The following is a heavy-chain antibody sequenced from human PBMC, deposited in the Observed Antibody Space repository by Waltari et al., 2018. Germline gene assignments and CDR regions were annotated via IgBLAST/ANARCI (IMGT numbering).Heavy chain of an antibody. V-gene: IGHV4-39*01. CDR1: GGSISSSSYY. Sequence: QLQLQESGPGLVKPSETLSLTCTVSGGSISSSSYYWGWIRQPPGKGLEWLGSIYYSWNTHYNPSLKSRVTISVDTSKNQFSLKRSSVTAADTAVYYCARLPYDSSGYYFPEVDYWGQGTLVTVSS. D-gene: IGHD3-22*01. J-gene: IGHJ4*02. CDR3: ARLPYDSSGYYFPEVDY. CDR2: IYYSWNT.